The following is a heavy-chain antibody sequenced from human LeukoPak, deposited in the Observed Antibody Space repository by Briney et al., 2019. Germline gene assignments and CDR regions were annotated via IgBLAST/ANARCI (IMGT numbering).Heavy chain of an antibody. CDR2: INTNTGNA. CDR3: ARPMGRYYYYGIDV. Sequence: GASVKVSCKASGYTFTTYAINWVRHAPGQGLEWMGWINTNTGNAAYAQCLTGRSVFSPDTAVSTAYLEISSLKAEDTAVYYCARPMGRYYYYGIDVWGQGTMVTVS. D-gene: IGHD3-16*01. CDR1: GYTFTTYA. V-gene: IGHV7-4-1*02. J-gene: IGHJ6*02.